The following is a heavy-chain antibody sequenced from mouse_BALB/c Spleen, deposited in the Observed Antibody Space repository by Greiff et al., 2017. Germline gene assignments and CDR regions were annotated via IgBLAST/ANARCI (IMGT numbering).Heavy chain of an antibody. CDR3: ARGDYYGYRYFDV. CDR2: IYPYNGGT. J-gene: IGHJ1*01. CDR1: GYTFTDYN. V-gene: IGHV1S29*02. D-gene: IGHD1-1*01. Sequence: VQLQQSGPELVKPGASVKISCKASGYTFTDYNMHWVKQSHGKSLEWIGYIYPYNGGTGYNQKFKSKATLTVDNSSSTAYMELRSLTSEDSAVYYCARGDYYGYRYFDVWGAGTTVTVSS.